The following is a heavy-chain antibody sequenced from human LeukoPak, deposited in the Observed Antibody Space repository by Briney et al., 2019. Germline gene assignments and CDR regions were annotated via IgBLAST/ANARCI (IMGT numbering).Heavy chain of an antibody. CDR2: FDPEDGET. D-gene: IGHD2-2*01. Sequence: GASVKVSCKVSGYTLTELSMHWVRQAPGKGLEWMGGFDPEDGETIYAQKFQGRVTMTEDTSTDTAYMELSSLRSGDTAVYYCATVVVPAATNWFDPWGQGTLVTVSS. J-gene: IGHJ5*02. V-gene: IGHV1-24*01. CDR3: ATVVVPAATNWFDP. CDR1: GYTLTELS.